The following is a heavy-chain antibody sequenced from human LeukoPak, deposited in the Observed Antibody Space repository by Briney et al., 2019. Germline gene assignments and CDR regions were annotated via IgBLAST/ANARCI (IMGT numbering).Heavy chain of an antibody. D-gene: IGHD3-10*01. CDR1: GFTFSDYY. Sequence: GGSLRVSCAASGFTFSDYYLDWVRQAPGKGLVWVSRINSDGSSTSYADYVKGRFTISRDNAKNTMYLQMNSLRAEDTAVYYCAREGKDYYYYYMDVWGKGTTVTVSS. J-gene: IGHJ6*03. CDR2: INSDGSST. V-gene: IGHV3-74*01. CDR3: AREGKDYYYYYMDV.